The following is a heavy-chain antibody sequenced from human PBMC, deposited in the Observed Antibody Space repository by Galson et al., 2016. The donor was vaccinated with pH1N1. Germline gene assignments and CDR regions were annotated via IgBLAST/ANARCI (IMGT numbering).Heavy chain of an antibody. CDR1: GFTFKNSA. V-gene: IGHV3-30*02. Sequence: FPSSGFTFKNSAIHWFRQAPGKVLECVAFIRFAADGQIYTDSEKGRFTISRDNSKTTMYLQMYSLRPVDTAESFCAKVGVHDPSDHSYYMDVWGKGTTVTVSS. CDR3: AKVGVHDPSDHSYYMDV. D-gene: IGHD1-26*01. CDR2: IRFAADGQ. J-gene: IGHJ6*03.